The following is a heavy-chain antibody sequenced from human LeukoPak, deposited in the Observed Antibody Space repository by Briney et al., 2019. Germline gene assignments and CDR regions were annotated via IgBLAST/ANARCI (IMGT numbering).Heavy chain of an antibody. J-gene: IGHJ5*02. D-gene: IGHD3-10*01. CDR1: GDSISNYY. V-gene: IGHV4-59*12. CDR3: ARDSGTTGEVKFDP. Sequence: SETLSLTCTVSGDSISNYYWSWIRQPPGKGLEWIGYIYYSGTTNYNPSLKSRVTISVDTSKNQFSLKLMSVTAADTAVYYCARDSGTTGEVKFDPWGQGTLVTVSS. CDR2: IYYSGTT.